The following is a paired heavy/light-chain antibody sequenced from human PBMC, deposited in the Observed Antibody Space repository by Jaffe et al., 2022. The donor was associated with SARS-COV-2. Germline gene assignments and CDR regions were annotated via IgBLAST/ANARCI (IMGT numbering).Light chain of an antibody. V-gene: IGKV3-15*01. J-gene: IGKJ1*01. CDR1: QSISNN. CDR3: QQYDDWPRT. CDR2: GAS. Sequence: EIVMTQSPATLSVSPGERATLSCRTSQSISNNLAWYQQKPGQAPRLLIYGASTRATGIPARFSGSGSGTEFTLTISSLQSADFAVYYCQQYDDWPRTFGQGTKVESK.
Heavy chain of an antibody. CDR2: ISGSGGNT. D-gene: IGHD6-13*01. CDR1: GFTFSRYA. J-gene: IGHJ6*02. Sequence: EVQLLESGGGLVQPGGSLRLSCAASGFTFSRYAMTWVRQAPGKGLEWVSGISGSGGNTYYADSVKGRFTISRDNSQNTLYLQMNSLSVEDTAVYYCAQEDQLVIRPYSYYGMGVWGQGTTVTVSS. V-gene: IGHV3-23*01. CDR3: AQEDQLVIRPYSYYGMGV.